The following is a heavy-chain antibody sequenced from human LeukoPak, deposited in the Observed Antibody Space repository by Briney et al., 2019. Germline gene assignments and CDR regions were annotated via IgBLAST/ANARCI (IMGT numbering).Heavy chain of an antibody. D-gene: IGHD3-10*02. J-gene: IGHJ4*02. CDR1: GFSFTGYT. CDR2: ISGGSTSI. V-gene: IGHV3-21*01. Sequence: GGSLRLSCAASGFSFTGYTMNWVRQAPGKGLEWVSSISGGSTSIDYADSVKGRFTISRDNAKNTLYLQMNSLRAEDTAVYYCVRDRYYVPDYWGQGTLVTVSS. CDR3: VRDRYYVPDY.